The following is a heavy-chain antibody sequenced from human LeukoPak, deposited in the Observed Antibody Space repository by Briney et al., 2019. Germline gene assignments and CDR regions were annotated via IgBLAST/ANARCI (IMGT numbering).Heavy chain of an antibody. CDR2: INPSGGST. J-gene: IGHJ3*02. V-gene: IGHV1-46*01. CDR1: GYTFTSYA. Sequence: ASVKVSCKASGYTFTSYAMHWVRQAPGQGLEWMGIINPSGGSTSYAQKFQGRVTMTRDTSTSTVYMELSSLRSEDTAVYYCASYVPIVDTASDDAFDIWGQGTMVTVSS. CDR3: ASYVPIVDTASDDAFDI. D-gene: IGHD5-18*01.